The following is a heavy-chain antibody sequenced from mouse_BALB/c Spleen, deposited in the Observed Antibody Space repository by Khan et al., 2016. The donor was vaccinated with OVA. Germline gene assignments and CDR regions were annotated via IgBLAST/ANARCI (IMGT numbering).Heavy chain of an antibody. Sequence: QVQLQQSGHELVKPGASVKMSCKASGYTFTDYVMNWVKQRTGQGLEWIGQIYPGSDGTYYNEKFKGTATLTADRSSSTAYMQLSSLSSEDAAVYFCARAGWDVFAYWGQGTLVTVSA. CDR1: GYTFTDYV. V-gene: IGHV1-77*01. J-gene: IGHJ3*01. CDR2: IYPGSDGT. CDR3: ARAGWDVFAY. D-gene: IGHD4-1*01.